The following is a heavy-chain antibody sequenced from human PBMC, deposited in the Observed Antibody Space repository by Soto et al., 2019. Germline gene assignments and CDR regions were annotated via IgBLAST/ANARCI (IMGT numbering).Heavy chain of an antibody. J-gene: IGHJ5*02. V-gene: IGHV3-23*01. CDR1: GFTFSSYA. CDR3: AKDPTHYYDSSGPWFDP. CDR2: ISGSGGST. D-gene: IGHD3-22*01. Sequence: PGGSLRLSCAASGFTFSSYAMSWVRQAPGKGLEWVSAISGSGGSTYYADSVKGRFTISRDNSKNTLYLRMNSLRAEDTAVYYCAKDPTHYYDSSGPWFDPWGQGTLVTVSS.